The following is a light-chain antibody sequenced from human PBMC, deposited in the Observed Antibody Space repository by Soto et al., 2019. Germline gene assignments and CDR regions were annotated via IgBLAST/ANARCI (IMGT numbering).Light chain of an antibody. CDR3: QQGFT. Sequence: EIVMTQSPATLSVSPGARATLSCRASQSVSSNLAWYQQKPGQAPRLLIYGASTRATGIPARFSGSGSGTEFTLTISSPQSEDFAVYYCQQGFTFGGGTKV. CDR1: QSVSSN. CDR2: GAS. V-gene: IGKV3-15*01. J-gene: IGKJ4*01.